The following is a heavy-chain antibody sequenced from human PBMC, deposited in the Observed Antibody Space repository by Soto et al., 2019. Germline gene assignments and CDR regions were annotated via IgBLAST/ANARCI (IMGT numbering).Heavy chain of an antibody. D-gene: IGHD5-12*01. CDR3: ARAVATVPLWFPDY. Sequence: QVHLVQSGAEVKKPGASVKVSCKASGYTFSSDGITWVRQAPGQGLEWMGWISAYNGNTNYAQKLHGRVTMTTDTSTSTAYMELGSLRSDDSAVYYCARAVATVPLWFPDYWGQGTLVTVSS. CDR2: ISAYNGNT. CDR1: GYTFSSDG. J-gene: IGHJ4*02. V-gene: IGHV1-18*01.